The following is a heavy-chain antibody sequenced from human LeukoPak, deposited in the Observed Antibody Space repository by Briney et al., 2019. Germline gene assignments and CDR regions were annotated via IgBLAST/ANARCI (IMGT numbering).Heavy chain of an antibody. CDR3: ARSYSSGWYRWAAFDI. CDR1: GGTFSSYA. J-gene: IGHJ3*02. CDR2: IIPVFGTT. V-gene: IGHV1-69*06. Sequence: VKVSCKASGGTFSSYAVSWVRLTPGQGLEWLGGIIPVFGTTTYAQKFQAKVTMTADKSTNTAYLEISSLKASDTAMYYCARSYSSGWYRWAAFDIWGQGTMVTVSS. D-gene: IGHD6-19*01.